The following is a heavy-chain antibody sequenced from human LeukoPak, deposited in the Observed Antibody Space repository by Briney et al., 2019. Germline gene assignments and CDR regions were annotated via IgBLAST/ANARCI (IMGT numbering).Heavy chain of an antibody. CDR1: GGSISSYY. CDR2: VYPSGST. D-gene: IGHD1-26*01. Sequence: SETLSLTCTVSGGSISSYYWTWIRQPAGKGLEWIGRVYPSGSTNYNPSLKSRVTMSVDTSKNQFSLKLSSVTAADTALYYCARENSGSYREFDYWGQETLVTVSS. J-gene: IGHJ4*02. V-gene: IGHV4-4*07. CDR3: ARENSGSYREFDY.